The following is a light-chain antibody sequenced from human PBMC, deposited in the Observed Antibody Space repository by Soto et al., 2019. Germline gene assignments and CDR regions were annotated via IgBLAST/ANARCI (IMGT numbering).Light chain of an antibody. CDR3: QQAHNFPRA. CDR2: AAS. CDR1: QDINSW. Sequence: DIQMTQAPSSVSASVGDRVTLTCRASQDINSWLAWYQQKPGKAPKLLIYAASKLQSGVPSRFSGSGSGTDFTLTISSLQPEDFATYYCQQAHNFPRAFGGGTKVEIK. V-gene: IGKV1-12*01. J-gene: IGKJ4*01.